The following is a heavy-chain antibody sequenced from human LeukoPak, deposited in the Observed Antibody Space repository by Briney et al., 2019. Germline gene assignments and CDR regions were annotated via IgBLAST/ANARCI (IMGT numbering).Heavy chain of an antibody. J-gene: IGHJ4*02. V-gene: IGHV3-30-3*01. CDR2: ISYDGSNK. CDR3: ARDRSIDNWNYVGGGYFDY. D-gene: IGHD1-7*01. CDR1: GFTFSSYA. Sequence: GGSLRLSCAASGFTFSSYAMHWVRQAPGKGLEWVAVISYDGSNKYYADSVKGRFTISRDNSKNTLYLQMNSLRAEDTAVYYCARDRSIDNWNYVGGGYFDYWGQGTLVTVSS.